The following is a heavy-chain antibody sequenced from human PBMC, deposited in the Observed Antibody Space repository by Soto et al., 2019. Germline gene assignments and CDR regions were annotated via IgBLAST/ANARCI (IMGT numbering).Heavy chain of an antibody. D-gene: IGHD6-19*01. J-gene: IGHJ3*02. CDR2: IYYSGST. V-gene: IGHV4-59*01. Sequence: SETLSLTCTVSGGSISSYYWSWIRQPPGKGLEWIGYIYYSGSTNYNPSLKSRVTISVDTSKNQFSLKLSSVTAADTALYYCARGLAWYSSGWWGYAFDIWGQGTMVTVSS. CDR3: ARGLAWYSSGWWGYAFDI. CDR1: GGSISSYY.